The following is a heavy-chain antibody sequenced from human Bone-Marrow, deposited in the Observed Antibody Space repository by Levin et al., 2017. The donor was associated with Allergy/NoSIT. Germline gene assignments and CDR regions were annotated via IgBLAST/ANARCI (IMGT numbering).Heavy chain of an antibody. CDR3: ATHWGKVRGGDS. J-gene: IGHJ5*01. CDR2: ISDSGTTT. CDR1: GFTFSAYA. Sequence: GESLKISCAASGFTFSAYAMKWIRQAPGKGLEWVSMISDSGTTTRYADSLKGRFSISRDNPKSTVFLQMNSLRAEDTAIYYCATHWGKVRGGDSWGQGTLVTVSS. V-gene: IGHV3-23*01. D-gene: IGHD3-10*01.